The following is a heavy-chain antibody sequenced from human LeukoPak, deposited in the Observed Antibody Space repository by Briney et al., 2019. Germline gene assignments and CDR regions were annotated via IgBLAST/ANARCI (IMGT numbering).Heavy chain of an antibody. CDR3: ARGQYHLLYWYFDL. J-gene: IGHJ2*01. Sequence: SETLSLTCTASGVSISSYYWSWIRQPAGKGLEWIGRIYSSGSTNYNPSLKSRVTMSVDKSKNQFSLKLSSVTAADTAVYYCARGQYHLLYWYFDLWGRGTLVTVSS. CDR1: GVSISSYY. CDR2: IYSSGST. D-gene: IGHD2-2*01. V-gene: IGHV4-4*07.